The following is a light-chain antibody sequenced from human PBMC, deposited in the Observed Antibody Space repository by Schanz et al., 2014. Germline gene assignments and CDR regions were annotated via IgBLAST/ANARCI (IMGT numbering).Light chain of an antibody. V-gene: IGLV1-40*01. CDR1: SSNIGAGYD. CDR2: GNS. CDR3: SSYTSSSTVV. J-gene: IGLJ2*01. Sequence: QSVLTQPPSVSGAPGQRVTISCTGSSSNIGAGYDVHWYQQFPGTAPKLLIYGNSNRPSGVPERFSGSKSGNTASLTVSGLQAEDEADYYCSSYTSSSTVVFGGGTKLTVL.